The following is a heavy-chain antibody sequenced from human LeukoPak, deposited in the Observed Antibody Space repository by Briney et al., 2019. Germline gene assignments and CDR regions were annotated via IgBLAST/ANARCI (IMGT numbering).Heavy chain of an antibody. CDR2: MNPNSGNA. V-gene: IGHV1-8*01. J-gene: IGHJ5*02. Sequence: ASVKVSCKASGYTFTSYDINWVRQATGQGLEWMGWMNPNSGNAGYAQKFQGRVTMTRNTSISTAYMELSSLRSEDTAVYYCARDLGYCTNGVCHNWFDPWGQGTLVTVSS. CDR3: ARDLGYCTNGVCHNWFDP. CDR1: GYTFTSYD. D-gene: IGHD2-8*01.